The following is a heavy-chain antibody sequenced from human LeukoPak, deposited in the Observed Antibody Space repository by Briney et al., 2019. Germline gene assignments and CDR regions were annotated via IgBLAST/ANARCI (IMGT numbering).Heavy chain of an antibody. V-gene: IGHV1-69*13. D-gene: IGHD5-24*01. J-gene: IGHJ4*02. CDR2: IIPIFGTA. CDR1: GGTFSSYA. CDR3: ARDDSRDGYNYNY. Sequence: APVKVSCKASGGTFSSYAISWVRQAPGQGLEWMGGIIPIFGTANYAQKFQGRVTITADESTSTAYMELSSLRSEDTAVYYCARDDSRDGYNYNYWGQGTLVTVSS.